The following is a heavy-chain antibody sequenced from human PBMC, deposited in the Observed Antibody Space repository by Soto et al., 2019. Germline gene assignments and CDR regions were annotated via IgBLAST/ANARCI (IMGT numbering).Heavy chain of an antibody. Sequence: GASVKVCCKASGGTLSSYAMRWVRQAPGQGREWMGGIIPIFGTANYAQKFQGRVTITADESTSTAYMELSSLRSEDTAVYYCAREGSGDDFWSGYLYYGMDVWGQGTTVTVS. J-gene: IGHJ6*02. D-gene: IGHD3-3*01. CDR2: IIPIFGTA. V-gene: IGHV1-69*13. CDR1: GGTLSSYA. CDR3: AREGSGDDFWSGYLYYGMDV.